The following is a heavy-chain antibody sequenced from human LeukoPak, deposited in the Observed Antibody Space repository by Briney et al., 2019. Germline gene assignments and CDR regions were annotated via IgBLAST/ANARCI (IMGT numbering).Heavy chain of an antibody. V-gene: IGHV3-48*02. D-gene: IGHD6-19*01. Sequence: GGSLRLSCAASGFTLSSYNMNWVRQAPGKGLEWGSYISSSSLSIYNADSVQGRFTISRDNAKNSLFLQMHSLRDEDTAVYYCARGRIAVAGTFDYWGQGTLVTVSS. CDR1: GFTLSSYN. CDR2: ISSSSLSI. J-gene: IGHJ4*02. CDR3: ARGRIAVAGTFDY.